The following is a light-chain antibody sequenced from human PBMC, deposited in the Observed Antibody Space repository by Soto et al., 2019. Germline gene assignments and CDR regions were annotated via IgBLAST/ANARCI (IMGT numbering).Light chain of an antibody. CDR3: SSYTSSGTWV. CDR2: DVS. Sequence: QSVLTQAASVSGAPGQSITISCTGTSSDVGGYNYVSWYQQHPGKAPKVIIFDVSNRASGVSNRFSGSKSGNTASLTISGLQAEDESEYYCSSYTSSGTWVFGGGTKLTVL. J-gene: IGLJ3*02. V-gene: IGLV2-14*01. CDR1: SSDVGGYNY.